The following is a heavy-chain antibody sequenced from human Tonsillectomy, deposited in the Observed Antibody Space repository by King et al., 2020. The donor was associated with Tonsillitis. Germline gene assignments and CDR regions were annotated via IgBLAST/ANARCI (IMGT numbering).Heavy chain of an antibody. V-gene: IGHV4-59*01. CDR1: GASSSSYY. Sequence: VQLQESGPGLVKPSETLSLTCTVSGASSSSYYWSWIRQPPGKGLEWIGYIYDSGSTNYNPSLKSRVTISIDTSKNQFSLKLSSVTAADTAVYYCARDNSAGAIPWKAFYIWGQGRMVSVPS. CDR3: ARDNSAGAIPWKAFYI. D-gene: IGHD1-26*01. CDR2: IYDSGST. J-gene: IGHJ3*02.